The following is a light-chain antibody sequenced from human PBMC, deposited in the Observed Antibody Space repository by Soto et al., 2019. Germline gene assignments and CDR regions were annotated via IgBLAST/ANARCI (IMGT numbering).Light chain of an antibody. Sequence: DIQMTQSPSTLSASVGDRVTVTCRASQSISSWLAWYQQKAGKAPKLLIYKASALESGVPSRFSGSGSGTEFTLTISSLEPEDFATYYCQQYQTYATFGQGTRLDI. CDR3: QQYQTYAT. V-gene: IGKV1-5*03. J-gene: IGKJ5*01. CDR2: KAS. CDR1: QSISSW.